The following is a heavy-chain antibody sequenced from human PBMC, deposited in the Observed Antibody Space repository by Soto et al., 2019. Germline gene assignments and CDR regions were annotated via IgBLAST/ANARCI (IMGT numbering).Heavy chain of an antibody. Sequence: QVQLVQSGAEVKKPGASVRVSCKASGYGFPSYDITWVRQAPGHGLEWMGWVNPGSGYKGHAQNSQGRVTLTRNMAISTVYMELSSLRSEDTAVYYCARADPRHYYMEVWGKGTTVTVSS. J-gene: IGHJ6*03. V-gene: IGHV1-8*01. CDR2: VNPGSGYK. CDR3: ARADPRHYYMEV. CDR1: GYGFPSYD.